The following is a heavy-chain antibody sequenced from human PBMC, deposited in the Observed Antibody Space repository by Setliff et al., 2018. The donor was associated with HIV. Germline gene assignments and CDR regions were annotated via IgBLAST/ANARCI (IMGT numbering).Heavy chain of an antibody. D-gene: IGHD6-19*01. CDR3: ARVPYRSAWFSGGHDAFDV. J-gene: IGHJ3*01. CDR2: ISGYNGNT. Sequence: GASVKVSCKASGCTFSRYGISWVRQAPGQGLEWMGWISGYNGNTKYVQKFQGRVTMTTDTSTSTVYMELRSLRSDDTAVYYCARVPYRSAWFSGGHDAFDVWGQGTMVTVSS. CDR1: GCTFSRYG. V-gene: IGHV1-18*01.